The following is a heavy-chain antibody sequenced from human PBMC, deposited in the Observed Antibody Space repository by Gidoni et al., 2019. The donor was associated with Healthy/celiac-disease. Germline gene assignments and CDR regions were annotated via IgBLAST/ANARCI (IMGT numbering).Heavy chain of an antibody. CDR3: ARAPGGAFDI. Sequence: EVQLVASGGGLVQPGGSLGLSWAASGFTFTSYSMNWVRQAPGKGLEWVSYISSSSSTIYYADSVKGRFTISRDNAKNSLYQQMNSLRDEDTAVYYCARAPGGAFDIWGQGTMVTVSS. D-gene: IGHD3-16*01. CDR2: ISSSSSTI. CDR1: GFTFTSYS. J-gene: IGHJ3*02. V-gene: IGHV3-48*02.